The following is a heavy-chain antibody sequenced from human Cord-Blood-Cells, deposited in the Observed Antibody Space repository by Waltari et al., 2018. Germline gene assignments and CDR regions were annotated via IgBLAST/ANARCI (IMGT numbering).Heavy chain of an antibody. V-gene: IGHV1-46*01. D-gene: IGHD3-10*01. CDR2: GNPSGGST. Sequence: QVQLVQSGAEVKKPGASVKVSCKASGYTFTSYNMHWVRQAPGQGLEWMGKGNPSGGSTSYAQKFQGRVTMTRDTSTSTVYMELSSLRSEDTAVYYCARDLLGRRGDYWGQGTLVTVSS. CDR3: ARDLLGRRGDY. J-gene: IGHJ4*02. CDR1: GYTFTSYN.